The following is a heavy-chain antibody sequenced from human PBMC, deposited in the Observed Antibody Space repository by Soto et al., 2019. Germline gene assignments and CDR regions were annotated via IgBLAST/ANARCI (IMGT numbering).Heavy chain of an antibody. CDR2: IYYSGST. Sequence: PSETLSLTCTVSGGSISSYDWSWIRQPPGKGLEWIGYIYYSGSTNYNPSLKSRVTISVDTSKNQFSLKLSSVTAADTAVYYCARVLRVSDHHRITRWFDPWGQGTLVTVSS. CDR1: GGSISSYD. D-gene: IGHD3-10*01. V-gene: IGHV4-59*01. J-gene: IGHJ5*02. CDR3: ARVLRVSDHHRITRWFDP.